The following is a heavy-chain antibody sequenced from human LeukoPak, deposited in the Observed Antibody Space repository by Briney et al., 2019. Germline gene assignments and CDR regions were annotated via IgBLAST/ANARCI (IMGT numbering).Heavy chain of an antibody. V-gene: IGHV3-7*01. CDR2: IQEDGSNR. J-gene: IGHJ3*02. D-gene: IGHD1-1*01. CDR1: GFTLSYYW. CDR3: AREARGTRAAFDI. Sequence: GGSLRLSCAASGFTLSYYWMSWVRQAPGKGLEWVANIQEDGSNRYYVGSVKGRFTISRDNAKNSVYLQMNSLRAEDTAVYYCAREARGTRAAFDIWGQGIMVTVS.